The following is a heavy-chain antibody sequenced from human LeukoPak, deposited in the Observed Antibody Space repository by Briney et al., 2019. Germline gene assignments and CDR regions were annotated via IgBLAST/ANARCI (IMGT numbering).Heavy chain of an antibody. J-gene: IGHJ4*02. D-gene: IGHD3-3*01. CDR3: ARGGITIFGVLGY. Sequence: GGSLRLSCAASGFTFSNYNMNWVRQAPGKGLEWVSSISGSSSYIYYADSVKGRFTISRDNAKNSLYLQMNSLRAEDTAVYYCARGGITIFGVLGYWGQGTLVTVSS. CDR1: GFTFSNYN. CDR2: ISGSSSYI. V-gene: IGHV3-21*01.